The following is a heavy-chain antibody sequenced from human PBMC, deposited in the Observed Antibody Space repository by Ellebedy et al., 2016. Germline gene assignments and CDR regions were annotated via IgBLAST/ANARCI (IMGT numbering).Heavy chain of an antibody. D-gene: IGHD1-1*01. J-gene: IGHJ4*02. Sequence: ASVKVSXXASGYTFTSYGISWVRQAPGQGLEWMGWISAYNGNTNYAQKFQGRVTMTRNTSISTAYMELSSLRSEDTAVYYCARGTTLDYWGQGTLVTVSS. CDR3: ARGTTLDY. CDR1: GYTFTSYG. CDR2: ISAYNGNT. V-gene: IGHV1-18*01.